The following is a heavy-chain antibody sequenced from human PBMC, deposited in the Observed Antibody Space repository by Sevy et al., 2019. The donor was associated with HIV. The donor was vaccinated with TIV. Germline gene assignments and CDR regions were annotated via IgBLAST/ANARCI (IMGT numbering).Heavy chain of an antibody. D-gene: IGHD3-22*01. CDR3: TRGGYYYDSSGYSHFDY. V-gene: IGHV3-49*03. CDR2: IRSKAYGGTT. Sequence: GGSLRLSCTASGFTFGDYAMSWFRQAPGKGLEWVGFIRSKAYGGTTEYAGSVKGRFTISRDDSKSIAYLQMNSLKTEDTAVYYCTRGGYYYDSSGYSHFDYWGQGTLVTVSS. J-gene: IGHJ4*02. CDR1: GFTFGDYA.